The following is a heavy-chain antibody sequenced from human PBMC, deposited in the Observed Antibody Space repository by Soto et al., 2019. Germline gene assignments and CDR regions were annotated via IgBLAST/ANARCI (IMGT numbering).Heavy chain of an antibody. J-gene: IGHJ4*02. Sequence: EVQLVESGGGLVPPGGSLRLYCAGAGFTFSSYWMSWVRQAPGKGLEWVANIEQDGSEKYYVDSVNGRFTISRDNAKNSLYLQMHSLRVEDTAVYYCAREKRANGYFDYWGQGTLVAVSP. CDR3: AREKRANGYFDY. CDR2: IEQDGSEK. CDR1: GFTFSSYW. D-gene: IGHD6-25*01. V-gene: IGHV3-7*01.